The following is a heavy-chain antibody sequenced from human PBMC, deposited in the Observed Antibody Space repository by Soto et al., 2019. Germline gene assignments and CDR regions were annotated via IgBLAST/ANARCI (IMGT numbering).Heavy chain of an antibody. CDR2: ICYSGST. V-gene: IGHV4-30-4*08. D-gene: IGHD2-15*01. Sequence: SATLSLTCTVSGASVSSGAYYWGWVRQRPGKGLEWIGYICYSGSTYYNPCLKSRVTISVDTSKNQFSLKLSSVTAADTAVYYCVRDIGYCSGGSCLAGPGDYAPLDYWGQGTLVTVSS. CDR3: VRDIGYCSGGSCLAGPGDYAPLDY. J-gene: IGHJ4*02. CDR1: GASVSSGAYY.